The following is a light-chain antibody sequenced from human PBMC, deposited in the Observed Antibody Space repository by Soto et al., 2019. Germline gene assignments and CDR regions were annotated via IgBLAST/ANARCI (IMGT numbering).Light chain of an antibody. Sequence: QSALTQPPSASGSPGQSVTISCTGTSSDVGGYNYVAWYQQHPGKAPKLMIYEVSKRPSGVPDRFSGSKSGSTASLTVSGLQADDEADYYCSSYAGSKNYVFGTGTKVTVL. J-gene: IGLJ1*01. CDR2: EVS. CDR1: SSDVGGYNY. CDR3: SSYAGSKNYV. V-gene: IGLV2-8*01.